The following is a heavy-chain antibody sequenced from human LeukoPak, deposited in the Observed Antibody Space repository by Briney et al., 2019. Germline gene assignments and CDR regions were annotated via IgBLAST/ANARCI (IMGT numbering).Heavy chain of an antibody. CDR1: GDSISSSHW. Sequence: SETLSLTCAVSGDSISSSHWWTWVRQPPGKGLEWIGEIYHRGTTNYNLSPKSRVTISVDRSKNQFSLRLTSVTAADTAVYYCARHAGGWAFDIWGQGTMVTVSS. J-gene: IGHJ3*02. V-gene: IGHV4-4*02. CDR3: ARHAGGWAFDI. D-gene: IGHD2-15*01. CDR2: IYHRGTT.